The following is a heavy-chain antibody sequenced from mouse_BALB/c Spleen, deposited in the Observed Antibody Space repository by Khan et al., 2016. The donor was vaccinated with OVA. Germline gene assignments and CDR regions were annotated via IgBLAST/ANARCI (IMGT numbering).Heavy chain of an antibody. J-gene: IGHJ3*01. V-gene: IGHV5-6*01. Sequence: EVELVESGGDLVKPGGSLKLSCAASGFTFSTYGTSWVRQTPDKRLEWVATVTTGGSYTYYPDSVKGRFTISRDNAKNTLYLQMSSLKSEDTAMFYCVRLAYYYDSEGFAYWGQGTLVTVSA. CDR1: GFTFSTYG. D-gene: IGHD1-1*01. CDR3: VRLAYYYDSEGFAY. CDR2: VTTGGSYT.